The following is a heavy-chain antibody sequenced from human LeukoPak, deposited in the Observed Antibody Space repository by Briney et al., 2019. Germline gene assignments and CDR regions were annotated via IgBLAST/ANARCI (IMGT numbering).Heavy chain of an antibody. D-gene: IGHD1-26*01. CDR1: GFTFSSYA. CDR3: ASMDGGSYQGWYFDP. V-gene: IGHV3-23*01. CDR2: ISGSGGST. Sequence: PGGSLRLSCAASGFTFSSYAMSWVRQAPGKGLEWVSAISGSGGSTYYADSVKGRFTISRDNSKNTLYLQMNSLRAEDTAVYYCASMDGGSYQGWYFDPWGRGTLVTVSS. J-gene: IGHJ2*01.